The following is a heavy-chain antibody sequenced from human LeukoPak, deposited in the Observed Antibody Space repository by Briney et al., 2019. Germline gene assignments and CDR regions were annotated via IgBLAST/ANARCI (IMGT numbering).Heavy chain of an antibody. CDR1: GISVSSNY. J-gene: IGHJ3*02. V-gene: IGHV3-53*01. Sequence: GGSLRLSCAPSGISVSSNYMNWVRQGPGKGLEWVSFLHAGDTPYYADSVKGRFTISRDNSKNILYLQMANLRAEDTAIYYCARAAGDSFDIWGQGTRVTVSS. CDR2: LHAGDTP. CDR3: ARAAGDSFDI.